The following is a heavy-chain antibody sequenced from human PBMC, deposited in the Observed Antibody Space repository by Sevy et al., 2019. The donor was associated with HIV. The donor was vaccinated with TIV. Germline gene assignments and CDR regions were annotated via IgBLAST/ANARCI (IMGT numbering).Heavy chain of an antibody. CDR3: ARERPDDYGDYELDY. CDR2: INPNSGGT. Sequence: ASVKVSCKASGYTFTGYYMHWVRQAPGQGLEWMGWINPNSGGTNYAQKFQGWVTMTRDTSISTAYMELSRLRSDDTAVHYCARERPDDYGDYELDYWGQGTLVTVSS. CDR1: GYTFTGYY. D-gene: IGHD4-17*01. J-gene: IGHJ4*02. V-gene: IGHV1-2*04.